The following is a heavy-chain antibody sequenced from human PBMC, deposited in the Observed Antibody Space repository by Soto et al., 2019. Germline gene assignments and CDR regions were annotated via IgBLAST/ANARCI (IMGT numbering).Heavy chain of an antibody. D-gene: IGHD3-22*01. CDR3: TRQFDYDTSGYYYAY. CDR2: IMPVSGRP. CDR1: GGTFSKNT. Sequence: SVKVSCKASGGTFSKNTISWVRQAPGQGLEWMGGIMPVSGRPNYAQKFQGRVTITADEYTRTAYMELSRLKSDDTAVYYCTRQFDYDTSGYYYAYWGQGTQVTVSS. J-gene: IGHJ4*02. V-gene: IGHV1-69*13.